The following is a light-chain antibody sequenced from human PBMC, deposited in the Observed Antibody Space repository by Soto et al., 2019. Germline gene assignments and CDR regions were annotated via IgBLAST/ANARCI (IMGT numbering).Light chain of an antibody. Sequence: IVLTQSPGTLSLSPGERATLSCRASQSISVSFLAWYQQKPGQAPRLLIYGASSRATGIPDRFSGGGSGTDFTLTISRLEPEDFAVYYCQQYGSSPPWTFGQGTKVEIK. J-gene: IGKJ1*01. CDR1: QSISVSF. CDR2: GAS. CDR3: QQYGSSPPWT. V-gene: IGKV3-20*01.